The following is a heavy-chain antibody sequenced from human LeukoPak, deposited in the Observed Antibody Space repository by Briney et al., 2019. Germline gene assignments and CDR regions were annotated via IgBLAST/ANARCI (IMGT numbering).Heavy chain of an antibody. J-gene: IGHJ4*02. V-gene: IGHV4-31*03. CDR2: IYYSGTT. CDR3: ARDGISYGIDY. D-gene: IGHD5-18*01. Sequence: SETLSLTCTVSGASISSGGYYWRWIRQYPGKGLEWIGYIYYSGTTYYNPSLKSRVTISVDTSENQFSPKLSSVTAADTAVYYCARDGISYGIDYWGQGTLVTVSS. CDR1: GASISSGGYY.